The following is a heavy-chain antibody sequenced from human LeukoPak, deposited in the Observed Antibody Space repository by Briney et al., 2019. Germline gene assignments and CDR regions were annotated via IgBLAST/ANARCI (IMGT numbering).Heavy chain of an antibody. CDR2: ISSSSSTT. CDR3: TRDPYDYVWGSLEDY. CDR1: GFTFSRNS. V-gene: IGHV3-48*02. D-gene: IGHD3-16*01. Sequence: PGGSLRLSCAASGFTFSRNSMNWVRQAPGKGLEWVSYISSSSSTTYYADSVKGRFTISRDNAKNSLYLQMNSLRDEDTAVYYCTRDPYDYVWGSLEDYWGQGTLVTVSS. J-gene: IGHJ4*02.